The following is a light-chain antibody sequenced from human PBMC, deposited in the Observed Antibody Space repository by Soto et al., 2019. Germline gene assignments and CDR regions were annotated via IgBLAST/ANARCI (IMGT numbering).Light chain of an antibody. J-gene: IGKJ2*01. CDR2: GAS. Sequence: EMVMTQSPATLSVSPGERATLSCRASQSVSSNLVWYQQKRGQAPRLLIYGASTRATGIPARFSGSGSGTEFTLTISSLQSEDFAVYYCQQYNNWPPTFGQGTKLEIK. CDR1: QSVSSN. V-gene: IGKV3-15*01. CDR3: QQYNNWPPT.